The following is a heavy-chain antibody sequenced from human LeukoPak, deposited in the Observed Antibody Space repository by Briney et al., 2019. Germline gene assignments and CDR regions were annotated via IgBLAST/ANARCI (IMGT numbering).Heavy chain of an antibody. V-gene: IGHV1-2*02. Sequence: ASVRVSCKASGNTFAGYYVHWVRQAPGQGLEWMGWINTHSGATNYAQHFQGRVTMTTDTSVTTAYMDLDGLKSDDAAVCFCARGPIGGLRKGFDIWGQGTLVTVSS. CDR1: GNTFAGYY. CDR2: INTHSGAT. CDR3: ARGPIGGLRKGFDI. D-gene: IGHD1-26*01. J-gene: IGHJ4*02.